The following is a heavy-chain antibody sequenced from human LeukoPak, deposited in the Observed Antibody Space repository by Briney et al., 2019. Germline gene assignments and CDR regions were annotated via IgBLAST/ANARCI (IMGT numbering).Heavy chain of an antibody. J-gene: IGHJ6*02. CDR3: ARAPPYYDFWSGYHHYYGMDV. V-gene: IGHV7-4-1*02. CDR2: INTNTGNP. CDR1: GYTFTSYA. Sequence: ASVKVSCKASGYTFTSYAMNWVRQAPEQGLEWMGWINTNTGNPTYAQGFTGRFVFSLDTSVSTAYLQISSLKAEDTAVYYCARAPPYYDFWSGYHHYYGMDVWGQGTTVTVSS. D-gene: IGHD3-3*01.